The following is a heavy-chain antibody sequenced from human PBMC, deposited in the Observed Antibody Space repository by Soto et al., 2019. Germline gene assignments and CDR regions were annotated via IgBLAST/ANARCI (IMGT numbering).Heavy chain of an antibody. J-gene: IGHJ6*02. CDR3: AGTVLRFLEWLPTDV. Sequence: SETLSLTCAVYGGSFSGYYWSWIRQPPGKGLEWIGEINHSGSTNYNPSLKSRVTISVDTSKNQFSLKLSSVTAADTAVYYCAGTVLRFLEWLPTDVWGQGTRVTVSS. V-gene: IGHV4-34*01. CDR2: INHSGST. D-gene: IGHD3-3*01. CDR1: GGSFSGYY.